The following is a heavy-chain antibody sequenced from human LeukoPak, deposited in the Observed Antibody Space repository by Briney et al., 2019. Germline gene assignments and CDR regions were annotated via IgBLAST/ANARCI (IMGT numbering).Heavy chain of an antibody. CDR3: ARDSGTTGEVKFDP. D-gene: IGHD3-10*01. CDR1: GVSFSNYY. CDR2: IYYTGNT. Sequence: SETLSLPCAVSGVSFSNYYWCWIRQPPGKGLEWIGSIYYTGNTYYNPSLKSRVTMSVDTSKNQFSLKLSSVTAADTAVYYCARDSGTTGEVKFDPWGQGTLVTVSS. V-gene: IGHV4-59*12. J-gene: IGHJ5*02.